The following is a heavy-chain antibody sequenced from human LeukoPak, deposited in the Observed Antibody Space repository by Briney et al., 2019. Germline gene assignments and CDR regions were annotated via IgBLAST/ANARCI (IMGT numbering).Heavy chain of an antibody. CDR3: ARGRRDGYNLRNFDY. CDR2: IYTSGST. J-gene: IGHJ4*02. D-gene: IGHD5-24*01. V-gene: IGHV4-4*07. Sequence: SETLSLTCTVSGGSISSYYWSWIRQPAGKGLDWIGRIYTSGSTNYNPSLKSRVTMSVDTSKNQFSLKLTSVTAADTAVYYCARGRRDGYNLRNFDYWGQGTLVTVSS. CDR1: GGSISSYY.